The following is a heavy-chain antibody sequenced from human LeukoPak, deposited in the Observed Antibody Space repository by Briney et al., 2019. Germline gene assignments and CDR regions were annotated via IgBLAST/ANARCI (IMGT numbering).Heavy chain of an antibody. CDR1: GGTFSSYA. CDR3: ARENGSGYYSGYFDY. Sequence: SVKVSCKASGGTFSSYAISWVRQAPGQGLEWMGRIIPIFGIANYAQEFQGRVTITADKSTSTAYMELSSLRSEDTAVYYCARENGSGYYSGYFDYWGQGTLVTVSS. V-gene: IGHV1-69*04. D-gene: IGHD3-22*01. CDR2: IIPIFGIA. J-gene: IGHJ4*02.